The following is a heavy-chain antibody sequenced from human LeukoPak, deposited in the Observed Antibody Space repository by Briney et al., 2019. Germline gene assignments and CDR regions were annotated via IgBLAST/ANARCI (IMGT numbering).Heavy chain of an antibody. D-gene: IGHD5-24*01. Sequence: ASVKVSCKASGYIFINYGISWLRQAPGQGLEWMGWISPYNGDTNYAQNLQGRVTMTTDTSTSTAYMELRGLRSDDTAVYYCARGGRWLQMGDYYYYMDVWGKGTTVTVSS. CDR2: ISPYNGDT. CDR3: ARGGRWLQMGDYYYYMDV. CDR1: GYIFINYG. J-gene: IGHJ6*03. V-gene: IGHV1-18*01.